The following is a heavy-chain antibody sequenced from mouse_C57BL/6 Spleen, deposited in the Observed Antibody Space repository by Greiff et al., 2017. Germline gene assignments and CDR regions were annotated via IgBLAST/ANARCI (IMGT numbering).Heavy chain of an antibody. Sequence: VHLVESGPELVKPGASVKLSCKASGYTFTSYDINWVKQRPGQGLEWIGWIYPRDGSTKYNEKFKGKATLTVDTSSSTAYMELHSLTSEDSAVYFCARTGTRAWFAYWGQGTLVTVSA. V-gene: IGHV1-85*01. D-gene: IGHD4-1*01. CDR1: GYTFTSYD. CDR3: ARTGTRAWFAY. J-gene: IGHJ3*01. CDR2: IYPRDGST.